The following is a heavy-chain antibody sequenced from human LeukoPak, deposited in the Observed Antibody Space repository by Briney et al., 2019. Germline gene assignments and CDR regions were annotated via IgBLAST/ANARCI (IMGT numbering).Heavy chain of an antibody. CDR3: AKDGSPLDYYDSSGQETAFDY. J-gene: IGHJ4*02. CDR1: GFTFSSYG. V-gene: IGHV3-30*18. D-gene: IGHD3-22*01. CDR2: ISYDGSNK. Sequence: GGSLRLSCAASGFTFSSYGMHWVRQAPGKGLEWVAVISYDGSNKYYADSVKGRFTISRDNSKNTLYLQMNSLRAEDTAVYYCAKDGSPLDYYDSSGQETAFDYWGQGTLVTVSS.